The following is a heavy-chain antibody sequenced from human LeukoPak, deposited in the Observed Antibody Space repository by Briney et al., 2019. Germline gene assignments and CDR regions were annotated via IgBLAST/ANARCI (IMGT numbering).Heavy chain of an antibody. CDR3: AKAGSSGWCLLGGYYYGMDV. Sequence: PGGSLRLSCAASGFTFSSYAMSWVRQAPGKGLEWVSAISGSGGSTYYADSVKGRFTISRDNSKNTLYLQMNSLRAEDTAVYYCAKAGSSGWCLLGGYYYGMDVWGQGTTVTVSS. V-gene: IGHV3-23*01. CDR2: ISGSGGST. J-gene: IGHJ6*02. D-gene: IGHD6-19*01. CDR1: GFTFSSYA.